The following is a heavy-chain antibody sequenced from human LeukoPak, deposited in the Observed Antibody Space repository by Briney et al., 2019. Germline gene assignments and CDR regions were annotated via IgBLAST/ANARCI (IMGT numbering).Heavy chain of an antibody. J-gene: IGHJ4*02. D-gene: IGHD6-13*01. V-gene: IGHV4-59*12. CDR2: VYYSGVT. CDR3: ARSTGYSSSWYRVDFDY. Sequence: SETLSLTCTVSGGSTGSDYWSWIRQPPGKGLEWIAYVYYSGVTSYNPSLKSRVTISVDTSKNQFSLKLSSVTAADTAVYYCARSTGYSSSWYRVDFDYWGQGTLVTVSS. CDR1: GGSTGSDY.